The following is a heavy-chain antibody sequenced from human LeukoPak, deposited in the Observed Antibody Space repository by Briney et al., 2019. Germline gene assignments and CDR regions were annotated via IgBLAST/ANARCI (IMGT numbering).Heavy chain of an antibody. Sequence: ASVKVSCKASGYTFTGYYTHWVRQAPGQGLEWMGWINPNSGGTNYAQKFQGRVTMTRDTSISTAYMELSRLRSDDTAAYYCASGYSYGSSWFDPWGQGTLVTVSS. V-gene: IGHV1-2*02. CDR1: GYTFTGYY. J-gene: IGHJ5*02. CDR2: INPNSGGT. D-gene: IGHD5-18*01. CDR3: ASGYSYGSSWFDP.